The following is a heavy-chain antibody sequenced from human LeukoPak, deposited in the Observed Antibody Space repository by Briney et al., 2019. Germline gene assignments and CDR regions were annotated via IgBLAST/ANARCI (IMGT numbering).Heavy chain of an antibody. V-gene: IGHV3-20*01. J-gene: IGHJ6*03. CDR3: ARDRATMVRGSYYYYYMDV. D-gene: IGHD3-10*01. Sequence: GGSLRLSCAASGFTLDDYGMSWVRQAPGKGLEWVSGINWNGGGTGYADSVKGRFTISRDNAKNSLYLQMNSLRAEDTALYHCARDRATMVRGSYYYYYMDVWGKGTTVTISS. CDR2: INWNGGGT. CDR1: GFTLDDYG.